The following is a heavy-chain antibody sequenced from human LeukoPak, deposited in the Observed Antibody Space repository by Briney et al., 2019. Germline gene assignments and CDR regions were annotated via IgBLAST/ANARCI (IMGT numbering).Heavy chain of an antibody. D-gene: IGHD1-26*01. CDR1: GGSISSSSYY. CDR3: AKVPLLRGGSYHYEDY. Sequence: ETLSLTCTVSGGSISSSSYYWGWIRQPPGKGLEWVSAISGSGGSTYYADSVKGRFTISRDNSKNTLYLQMNSLRAEDTAVYYCAKVPLLRGGSYHYEDYWGQGTLVTVSS. V-gene: IGHV3-23*01. CDR2: ISGSGGST. J-gene: IGHJ4*02.